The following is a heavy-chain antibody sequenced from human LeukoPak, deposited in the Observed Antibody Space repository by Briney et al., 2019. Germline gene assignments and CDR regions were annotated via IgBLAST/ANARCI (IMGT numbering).Heavy chain of an antibody. CDR1: GGSISSYY. J-gene: IGHJ6*02. D-gene: IGHD2-2*01. Sequence: SETLSLTCTVSGGSISSYYWSWIRQPAGKGLEWIGRIYTSGSTNYNPSLQSRVTMSVDTSKNQFSLKLSSVTAADTAVYYCARVGLGYCSRTSCLRPEYYYYYGMDVWGQGTAVTVSS. CDR3: ARVGLGYCSRTSCLRPEYYYYYGMDV. V-gene: IGHV4-4*07. CDR2: IYTSGST.